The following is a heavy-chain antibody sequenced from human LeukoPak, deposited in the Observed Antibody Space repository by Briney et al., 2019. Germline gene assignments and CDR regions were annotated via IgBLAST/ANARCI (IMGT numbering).Heavy chain of an antibody. J-gene: IGHJ4*02. CDR1: GGSISSYY. D-gene: IGHD5-12*01. CDR3: AREIVDIVATIPDY. CDR2: IYTSGST. Sequence: SETLSLTCTVSGGSISSYYWSWIRQPAGKGLEWIGRIYTSGSTNYNPSLKSRVTISVDTSKNQFSLKLSSVTAADTAVYYCAREIVDIVATIPDYWGQGTLVTVSS. V-gene: IGHV4-4*07.